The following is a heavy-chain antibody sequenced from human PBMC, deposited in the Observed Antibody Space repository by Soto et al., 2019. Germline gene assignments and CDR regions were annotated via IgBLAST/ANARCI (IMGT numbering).Heavy chain of an antibody. J-gene: IGHJ4*02. D-gene: IGHD6-19*01. CDR1: GGSISRYD. V-gene: IGHV4-59*01. CDR2: IYYSGST. Sequence: SETLPLTCTVSGGSISRYDWSWSRQPPGKGLEWIGYIYYSGSTTYNPSLKSRVTISVDTSKNQFSLKLSSVTAADTAVYYCAREVHGSGWYFFAYWGQGTVVTVSS. CDR3: AREVHGSGWYFFAY.